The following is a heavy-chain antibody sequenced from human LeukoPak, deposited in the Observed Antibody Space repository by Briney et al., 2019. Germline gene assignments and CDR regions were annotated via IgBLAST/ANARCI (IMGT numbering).Heavy chain of an antibody. CDR2: INHSGST. Sequence: SETLSLTCAVYGGSFSGYYWSWIRQPPGKGLEWIGEINHSGSTNYNPSLKSRVTISVDTSKTQFSLKLSSVTAADTAVYYCASGAFLGYCISTSCPGWFDPWGQGTLVTVSS. J-gene: IGHJ5*02. CDR1: GGSFSGYY. V-gene: IGHV4-34*01. CDR3: ASGAFLGYCISTSCPGWFDP. D-gene: IGHD2-2*01.